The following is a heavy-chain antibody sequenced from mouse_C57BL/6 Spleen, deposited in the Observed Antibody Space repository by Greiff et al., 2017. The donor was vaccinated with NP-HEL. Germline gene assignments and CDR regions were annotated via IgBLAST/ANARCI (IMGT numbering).Heavy chain of an antibody. CDR3: VRDPPDGSFDY. Sequence: EVQGVESGGGLVQPKGSLKLSCAASGFTFNTYAMHWVRQAPGKGLEWVARIRGKSSNYATYYADSVKDRFTISRDDSQSMLYLQMNNLKTEDTAMYYCVRDPPDGSFDYWGQGTTLTVSS. CDR1: GFTFNTYA. CDR2: IRGKSSNYAT. D-gene: IGHD2-3*01. V-gene: IGHV10-3*01. J-gene: IGHJ2*01.